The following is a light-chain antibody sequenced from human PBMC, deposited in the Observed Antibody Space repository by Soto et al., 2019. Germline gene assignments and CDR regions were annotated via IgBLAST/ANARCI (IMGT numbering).Light chain of an antibody. J-gene: IGLJ1*01. Sequence: SYELTQPPSVSVAPGQTARITCGGNNIGTYSVHWYQQRPGQAPVLVVYDDSVRPSGIPERFSGSNSGNTATLTISRVEAGDEADYYCQVWDSSSNHPRYVFGTVTKVTVL. CDR3: QVWDSSSNHPRYV. V-gene: IGLV3-21*02. CDR1: NIGTYS. CDR2: DDS.